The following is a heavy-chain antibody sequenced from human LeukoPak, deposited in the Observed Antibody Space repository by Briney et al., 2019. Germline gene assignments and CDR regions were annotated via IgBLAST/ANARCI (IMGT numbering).Heavy chain of an antibody. CDR3: AKVGTGDLFRALDY. V-gene: IGHV3-23*01. J-gene: IGHJ4*02. CDR2: ISGSGGST. D-gene: IGHD1-14*01. CDR1: GFTFSSYA. Sequence: TGGSLRLSCAASGFTFSSYAMSWVRQAPGKGLEWVSAISGSGGSTYYADSVKGRFTISRDNSKNTLYLQMNSLRAEDTAVYYCAKVGTGDLFRALDYWGQGTLVTVSS.